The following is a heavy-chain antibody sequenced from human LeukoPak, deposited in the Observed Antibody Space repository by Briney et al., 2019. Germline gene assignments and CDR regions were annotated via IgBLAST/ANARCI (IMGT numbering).Heavy chain of an antibody. CDR3: AKGLSSSGMTMGRYYYYYGMDV. Sequence: GGSLRLSCAASGFTFSSYAMSWVRQAPGKGLEWVSAISGSGGSTYYADSVKGRFTISRDNTKNTLYLQMNSLRAEDTAVYYCAKGLSSSGMTMGRYYYYYGMDVWGQGTTVTVSS. V-gene: IGHV3-23*01. J-gene: IGHJ6*02. CDR2: ISGSGGST. D-gene: IGHD3-10*01. CDR1: GFTFSSYA.